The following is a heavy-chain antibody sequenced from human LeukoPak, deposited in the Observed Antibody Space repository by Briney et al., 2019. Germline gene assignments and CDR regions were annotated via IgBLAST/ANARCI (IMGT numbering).Heavy chain of an antibody. J-gene: IGHJ6*02. Sequence: GGSLRLSCAASGFTFSSYGMHWVRQAPGKGLEWVAVISYDGSNKYYADSAKGRFTISRDNSKNTLYLQMNSLRAEDTAVYYCAKDGHIVVVPAAMTAPNYYYYGMDVWGQGTTVTVSS. D-gene: IGHD2-2*01. V-gene: IGHV3-30*18. CDR3: AKDGHIVVVPAAMTAPNYYYYGMDV. CDR2: ISYDGSNK. CDR1: GFTFSSYG.